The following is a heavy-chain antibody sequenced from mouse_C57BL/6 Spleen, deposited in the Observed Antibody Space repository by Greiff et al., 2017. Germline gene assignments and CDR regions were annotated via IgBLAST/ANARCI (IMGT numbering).Heavy chain of an antibody. Sequence: QVQLKQSGPGLVQPSQSLSITCTVSGFSLTSYGVHWVRQSPGKGLEWLGVIWSGGSTDYNAAFISRLSISKVNSKSQVFFKMNSLHADDTAIYYCARRGTTVVATTRYAMDDWGKGTSVTVSS. CDR1: GFSLTSYG. J-gene: IGHJ4*01. D-gene: IGHD1-1*01. CDR3: ARRGTTVVATTRYAMDD. V-gene: IGHV2-2*01. CDR2: IWSGGST.